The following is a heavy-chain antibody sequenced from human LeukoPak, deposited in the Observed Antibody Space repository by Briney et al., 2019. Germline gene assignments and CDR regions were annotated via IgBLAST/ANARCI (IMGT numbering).Heavy chain of an antibody. CDR2: ISAYNGNT. J-gene: IGHJ4*02. V-gene: IGHV1-18*01. CDR3: ARVQGYDWVPYYFDY. CDR1: GYTFTSYG. D-gene: IGHD5-12*01. Sequence: ASVKVSCKASGYTFTSYGISWVRQAPGRGLEWMGWISAYNGNTNYAQKLQGRVTMTTDTSTSTAYMELRSLRSDDTAVYYCARVQGYDWVPYYFDYWGQGTLVTVSS.